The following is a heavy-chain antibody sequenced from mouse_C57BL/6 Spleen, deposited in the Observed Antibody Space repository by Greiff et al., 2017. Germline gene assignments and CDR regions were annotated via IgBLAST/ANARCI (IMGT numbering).Heavy chain of an antibody. V-gene: IGHV1-18*01. CDR1: GYTFTDYN. CDR3: AIYGSPYDAMDY. CDR2: INPNNGGT. Sequence: VQLQQSGPELVKPGASVKIPCKASGYTFTDYNMDWVKQSHGKSLEWIGDINPNNGGTIYNQKFKGKATLTVDKSSSTAYMELRSLTSEDTAVYYCAIYGSPYDAMDYWGQGTSVTVSS. D-gene: IGHD1-1*01. J-gene: IGHJ4*01.